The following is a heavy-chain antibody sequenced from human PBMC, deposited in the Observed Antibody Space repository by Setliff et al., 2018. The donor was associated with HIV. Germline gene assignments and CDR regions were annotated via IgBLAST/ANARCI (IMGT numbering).Heavy chain of an antibody. J-gene: IGHJ6*02. Sequence: GESLKISCAASGFTFSDYGMHWVRQAPGKGLEWEAVIWYDGSEKHYADSVKGRFTISRDSSKNTLYLEMNSLRVEDTAEYYCARVQYYSFWSGYFDIYGMDVWGQGTTVTVSS. CDR1: GFTFSDYG. V-gene: IGHV3-33*01. CDR2: IWYDGSEK. CDR3: ARVQYYSFWSGYFDIYGMDV. D-gene: IGHD3-3*01.